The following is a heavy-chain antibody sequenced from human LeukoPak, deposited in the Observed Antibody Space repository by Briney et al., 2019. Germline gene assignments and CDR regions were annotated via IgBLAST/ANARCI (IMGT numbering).Heavy chain of an antibody. V-gene: IGHV3-48*01. Sequence: AGGSLRLSCAASGFTFSSYSMNWVRQAPGKGLEWVSYISSSSSTIYYADSVKGRFTISRDNSKNTLYLQMNSLRAEDTAVYYCAKDYGSGSYYGTGDYWGQGTLVTVSS. CDR3: AKDYGSGSYYGTGDY. CDR1: GFTFSSYS. D-gene: IGHD3-10*01. J-gene: IGHJ4*02. CDR2: ISSSSSTI.